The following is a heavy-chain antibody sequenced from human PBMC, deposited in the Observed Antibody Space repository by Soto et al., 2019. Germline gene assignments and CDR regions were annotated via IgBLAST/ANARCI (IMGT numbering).Heavy chain of an antibody. CDR1: GGSISTTNW. Sequence: VQLQESGPGLVKPSGTLSLTCTVSGGSISTTNWWSWVRQSPGKGLEWIGEILHIGSTNYNPSLKGRVTISLDKSKTQFSLRLSSVTAADTAVYYCASGFDSDGLYNGGHPWGQGTLVSVSS. CDR3: ASGFDSDGLYNGGHP. V-gene: IGHV4-4*02. CDR2: ILHIGST. D-gene: IGHD3-22*01. J-gene: IGHJ5*02.